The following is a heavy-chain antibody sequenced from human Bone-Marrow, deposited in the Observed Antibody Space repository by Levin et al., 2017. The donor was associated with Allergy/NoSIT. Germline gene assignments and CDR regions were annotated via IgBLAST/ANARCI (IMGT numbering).Heavy chain of an antibody. D-gene: IGHD7-27*01. J-gene: IGHJ4*02. CDR1: GGSFSGYY. CDR2: INHSGST. V-gene: IGHV4-34*01. CDR3: ASTTGGYFDY. Sequence: SETLSLTCAVYGGSFSGYYWSWIRQPPGKGLEWIGEINHSGSTNYNPSLKSRVTISVDTSKNQFSLKLSSVTAADTAVYYCASTTGGYFDYWGQGTLVTVSS.